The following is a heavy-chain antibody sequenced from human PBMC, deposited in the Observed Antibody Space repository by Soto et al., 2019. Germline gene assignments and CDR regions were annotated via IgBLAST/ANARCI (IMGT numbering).Heavy chain of an antibody. Sequence: ESGPTLVNHTQTLTLTCTFSGFSLDTSGVGVGWIRQPPGKAPEWLALIYWNDDKRYSPSLKNRLSITKDTSKNQVVLTMTNMDPMDTATFYCVYRVDSNIPGYWGPGSQVTGSA. V-gene: IGHV2-5*01. CDR1: GFSLDTSGVG. CDR3: VYRVDSNIPGY. CDR2: IYWNDDK. D-gene: IGHD3-22*01. J-gene: IGHJ4*02.